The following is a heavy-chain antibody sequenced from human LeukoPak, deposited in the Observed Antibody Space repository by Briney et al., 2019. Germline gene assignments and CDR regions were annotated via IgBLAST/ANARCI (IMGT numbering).Heavy chain of an antibody. CDR2: ISRSSSTI. CDR3: ARAGYSASWYQD. Sequence: GGSLRLSCAASGFTFSSYSMNWVRQAPGKGLEWVSDISRSSSTIYYADSVKGRFTISRDNAKNSLYLQMNSLRAEDTAVYYCARAGYSASWYQDWGQGTLVTVSS. J-gene: IGHJ4*02. D-gene: IGHD6-13*01. CDR1: GFTFSSYS. V-gene: IGHV3-48*01.